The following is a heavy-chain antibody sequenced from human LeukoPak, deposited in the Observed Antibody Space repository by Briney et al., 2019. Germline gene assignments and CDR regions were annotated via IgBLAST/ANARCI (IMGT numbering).Heavy chain of an antibody. J-gene: IGHJ4*02. CDR3: ARDSTYSGSYFPDY. CDR1: GYTFTIYG. CDR2: IRAYNGNT. V-gene: IGHV1-18*01. Sequence: ASVKVSCKASGYTFTIYGIRWVRQAPGQGLEGMGWIRAYNGNTNYAQKLQGRVNMTTHTSTSTAYMELRSLRSDGTAVYYCARDSTYSGSYFPDYWGQGALVTVSS. D-gene: IGHD1-26*01.